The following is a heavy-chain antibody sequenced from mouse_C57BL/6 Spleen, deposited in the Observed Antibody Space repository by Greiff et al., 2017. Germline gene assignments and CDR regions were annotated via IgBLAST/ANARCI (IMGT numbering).Heavy chain of an antibody. V-gene: IGHV1-55*01. J-gene: IGHJ4*01. CDR3: ARYSNYYAMDY. CDR1: GYTFTSYW. Sequence: QVQLKQPGAELVKPGASVKMSCKASGYTFTSYWITWVKQRPGQGLEWIGDIYPGSGSTNYNEKFKSKATLTVDTSSSTAYMQRSSLTSEDSAVYDCARYSNYYAMDYWGQGTSVTVSS. CDR2: IYPGSGST. D-gene: IGHD2-5*01.